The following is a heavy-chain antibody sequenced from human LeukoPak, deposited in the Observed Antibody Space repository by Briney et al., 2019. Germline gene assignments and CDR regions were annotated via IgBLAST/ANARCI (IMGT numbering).Heavy chain of an antibody. Sequence: PGGSLRLSCAASGFTFSSYATSWVRQAPGKGLEWVSAISGSGGSTYYADSVKGRFTISRDNSKNTLYLQMNSLRAEDTAVYYCAKGTLGYCSGGSCYSRWGQGTLVTVSS. V-gene: IGHV3-23*01. D-gene: IGHD2-15*01. J-gene: IGHJ4*02. CDR3: AKGTLGYCSGGSCYSR. CDR2: ISGSGGST. CDR1: GFTFSSYA.